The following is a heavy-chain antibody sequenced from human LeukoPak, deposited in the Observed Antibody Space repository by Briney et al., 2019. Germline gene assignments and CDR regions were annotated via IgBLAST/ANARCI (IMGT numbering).Heavy chain of an antibody. D-gene: IGHD6-13*01. CDR1: GGSISSYY. Sequence: SETLSLTCTVSGGSISSYYWSWIRQPPGEGLEWIGYVYYSGSTNSNPSLKSRVIISVDTSKNQFSLKLSSVTAADTAVYYCARVGAAGDYYFDYWGQGTLVTVSS. V-gene: IGHV4-59*01. J-gene: IGHJ4*02. CDR3: ARVGAAGDYYFDY. CDR2: VYYSGST.